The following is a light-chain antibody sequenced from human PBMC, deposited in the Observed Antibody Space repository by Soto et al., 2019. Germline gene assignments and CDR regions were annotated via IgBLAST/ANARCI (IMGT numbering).Light chain of an antibody. J-gene: IGKJ1*01. V-gene: IGKV1-5*01. CDR3: QQYNNWPRT. CDR1: QSISSW. Sequence: DIQMTQSPSTLSASVGDRVTITCRASQSISSWLAWYQQKPGKAPKFLIYDVSTLESGVPSRFSGSGSGTEFTLTISSLQSEDFAVYYCQQYNNWPRTFGQGTKVDI. CDR2: DVS.